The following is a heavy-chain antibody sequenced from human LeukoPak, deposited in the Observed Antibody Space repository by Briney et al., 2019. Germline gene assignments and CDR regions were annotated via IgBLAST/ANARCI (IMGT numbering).Heavy chain of an antibody. J-gene: IGHJ4*02. Sequence: GGSLRLSCASSGFIFSTYAMTWVRQAPGKGLEWVSSISGSGGGTYYVDSVKGRFTIYRDNSKNTLYLQMNSLRAEDTAVYYCAKIESSPYSGDWGQGTLVTVSS. CDR2: ISGSGGGT. D-gene: IGHD3-22*01. CDR3: AKIESSPYSGD. CDR1: GFIFSTYA. V-gene: IGHV3-23*01.